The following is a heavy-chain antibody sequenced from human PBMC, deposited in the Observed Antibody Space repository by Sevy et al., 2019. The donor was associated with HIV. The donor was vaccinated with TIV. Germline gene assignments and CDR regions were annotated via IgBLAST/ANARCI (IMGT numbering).Heavy chain of an antibody. CDR3: TRWKAAQSIFDY. Sequence: GGSLRLSCTASGFTLGDYCMSWVRQAPGKGLEWVAFLKSDVYGGTVDDAASVRGRFVISRDDSKTIADLQMNDLKTEDTGVYYCTRWKAAQSIFDYWGQGALVTVSS. D-gene: IGHD6-13*01. V-gene: IGHV3-49*04. CDR1: GFTLGDYC. J-gene: IGHJ4*02. CDR2: LKSDVYGGTV.